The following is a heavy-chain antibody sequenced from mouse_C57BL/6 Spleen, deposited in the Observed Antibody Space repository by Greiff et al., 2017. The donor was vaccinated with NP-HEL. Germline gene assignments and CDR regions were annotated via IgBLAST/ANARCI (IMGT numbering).Heavy chain of an antibody. J-gene: IGHJ2*01. V-gene: IGHV5-9*01. CDR2: ISGGGGNT. Sequence: EVQLVESGGGLVKPGGSLKLSCAASGFTFSSYTMSWVRQTPEKRLEWVATISGGGGNTYYPDSVKGRFTISRDNAKNTLYLQMSSLRSEDTALYYCARQGYGSSYDYFDYWGQGTTLTVSS. CDR1: GFTFSSYT. CDR3: ARQGYGSSYDYFDY. D-gene: IGHD1-1*01.